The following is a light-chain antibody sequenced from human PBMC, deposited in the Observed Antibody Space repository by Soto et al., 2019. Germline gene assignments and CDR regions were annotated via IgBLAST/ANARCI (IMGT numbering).Light chain of an antibody. Sequence: QSALTQPASVSGSPGPSITISCTGTSSDVGGYNYVSWYQQQPGKAPKLMIYDVSNRPSGVSNRFSGSKSGNTASLTISGLQAEDEADYYCSSYTTSSTLDVVFGGGTQLTVL. V-gene: IGLV2-14*01. CDR2: DVS. CDR3: SSYTTSSTLDVV. CDR1: SSDVGGYNY. J-gene: IGLJ2*01.